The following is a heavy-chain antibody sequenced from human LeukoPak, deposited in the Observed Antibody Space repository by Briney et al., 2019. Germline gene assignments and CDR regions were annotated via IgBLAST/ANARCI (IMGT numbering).Heavy chain of an antibody. Sequence: GGSLRLSCAASGFTFSSYGMHWVRQAPGKGLEWVAVISYDGSNKYYADSVKGRFTISRDNYKNTLYLQMNSLRAEDTAVYYCAKDLGNYWGQGTLVTVSS. CDR3: AKDLGNY. V-gene: IGHV3-30*18. J-gene: IGHJ4*02. CDR2: ISYDGSNK. CDR1: GFTFSSYG.